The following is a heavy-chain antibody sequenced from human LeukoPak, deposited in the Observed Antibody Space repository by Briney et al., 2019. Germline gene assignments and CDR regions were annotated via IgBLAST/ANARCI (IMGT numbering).Heavy chain of an antibody. CDR1: GGSISTSSYY. D-gene: IGHD3-22*01. J-gene: IGHJ4*02. CDR3: ARETKTYYFDSSAYYPNYFDS. V-gene: IGHV4-39*02. CDR2: IYYSGST. Sequence: PSETLSLTCIDSGGSISTSSYYWGWIRQPPGKGLEWIGTIYYSGSTYYNPSLKSRVTISVDTSKNQFSLKLSSVTAADTAVYYCARETKTYYFDSSAYYPNYFDSWGQGTLVTVSS.